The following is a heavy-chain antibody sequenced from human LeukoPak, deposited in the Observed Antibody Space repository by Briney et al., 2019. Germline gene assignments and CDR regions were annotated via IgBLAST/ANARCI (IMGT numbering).Heavy chain of an antibody. J-gene: IGHJ4*02. CDR3: ARDLDFWSGYKDY. Sequence: GGSLRLSCAASGFTFSSYAMSWVRQAPGKGLEWVSSMTSSSHSYYADSVKGRFTISRDNAKNSLFLQMNSLRAEDTAVYYCARDLDFWSGYKDYWGQGTLVTVSS. D-gene: IGHD3-3*01. CDR2: MTSSSHS. V-gene: IGHV3-21*01. CDR1: GFTFSSYA.